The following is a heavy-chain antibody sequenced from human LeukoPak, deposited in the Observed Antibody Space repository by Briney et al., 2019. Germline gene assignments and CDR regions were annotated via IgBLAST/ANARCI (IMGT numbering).Heavy chain of an antibody. Sequence: SVKVSCKASGFTFTSSAMQWVRQARGQRLEWIGWIVVCSGNTNYAQKFQERVTITRDMSTSTAYMELSSLRSEDTAVYYCAASVVVVPAATSNYYYYYGMDVWGQGTTVTVSS. J-gene: IGHJ6*02. CDR2: IVVCSGNT. D-gene: IGHD2-2*01. V-gene: IGHV1-58*02. CDR1: GFTFTSSA. CDR3: AASVVVVPAATSNYYYYYGMDV.